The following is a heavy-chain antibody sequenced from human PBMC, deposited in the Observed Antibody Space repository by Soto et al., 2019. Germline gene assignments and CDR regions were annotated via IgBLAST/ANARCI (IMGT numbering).Heavy chain of an antibody. D-gene: IGHD3-3*01. J-gene: IGHJ4*02. CDR1: GFTFSSYA. Sequence: QVQLVESGGGVVQPGRSLRLSCAASGFTFSSYAMHWVRQAPGKGLEWVAIISYDGGNKNYADSVKGRFTISRDNSKNTLYLQMNSLRAEDTAVYYCARDEEEDYDFWSGSPLGDYFDYWGQGTLVTVSS. CDR2: ISYDGGNK. V-gene: IGHV3-30-3*01. CDR3: ARDEEEDYDFWSGSPLGDYFDY.